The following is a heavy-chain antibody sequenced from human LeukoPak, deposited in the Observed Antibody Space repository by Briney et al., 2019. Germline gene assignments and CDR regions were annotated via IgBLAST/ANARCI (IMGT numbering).Heavy chain of an antibody. CDR3: AREVFDYGMAEALDY. Sequence: ASVKVSCKASGYTFTGYYMHWVRQAPGQGLEWMGWINPNSGGTNYAQKLQGRVTMTTDTSTSTAYMELRSLRSDDTAVYYCAREVFDYGMAEALDYWGQGTLVTVSS. V-gene: IGHV1-2*02. J-gene: IGHJ4*02. CDR1: GYTFTGYY. D-gene: IGHD4-17*01. CDR2: INPNSGGT.